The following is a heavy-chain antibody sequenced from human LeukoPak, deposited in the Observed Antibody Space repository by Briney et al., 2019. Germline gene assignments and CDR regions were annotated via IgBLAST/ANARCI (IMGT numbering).Heavy chain of an antibody. D-gene: IGHD2-15*01. Sequence: QPGGSLRLSCAASGFTFSSYSMNWVRQAPGKGLEWVSYISSSSSTIYYADSVKGRFTISRDNAKNSLYLQMNSLRAEDTAVYYCARDIVASGGRYFDHWGQGTLVTVSS. CDR2: ISSSSSTI. V-gene: IGHV3-48*01. CDR1: GFTFSSYS. J-gene: IGHJ4*02. CDR3: ARDIVASGGRYFDH.